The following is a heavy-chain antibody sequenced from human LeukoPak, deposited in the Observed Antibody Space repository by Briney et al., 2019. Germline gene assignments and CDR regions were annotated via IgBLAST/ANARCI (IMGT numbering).Heavy chain of an antibody. CDR3: ATCLLWDSSSCWPMGY. CDR2: FDPEDGET. CDR1: GYTLTELS. V-gene: IGHV1-24*01. Sequence: GASVKVSCKVSGYTLTELSMHWVRQAPGKGLEWMGGFDPEDGETIYAQKFQGRVTMTEDTSTDTAYMELSSLRSEDTAVYYCATCLLWDSSSCWPMGYWGQGTLVTVSS. J-gene: IGHJ4*02. D-gene: IGHD6-13*01.